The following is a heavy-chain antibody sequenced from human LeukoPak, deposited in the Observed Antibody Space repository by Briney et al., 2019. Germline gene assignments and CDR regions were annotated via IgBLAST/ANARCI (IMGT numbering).Heavy chain of an antibody. CDR2: IKYDGSYT. D-gene: IGHD3-22*01. CDR3: AKLHDSSGYYHYFFDY. Sequence: GGSLRLSCATSGFTLSFAWMHWVRQAPGKGLEWVSRIKYDGSYTNYADSVKGRFTISRDNSKNTLYLQMNSLRAEDTAVYYCAKLHDSSGYYHYFFDYWGQGTLVTVSS. CDR1: GFTLSFAW. J-gene: IGHJ4*02. V-gene: IGHV3-74*01.